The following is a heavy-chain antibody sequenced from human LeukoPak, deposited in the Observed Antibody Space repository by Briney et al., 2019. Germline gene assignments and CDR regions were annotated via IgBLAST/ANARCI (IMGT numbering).Heavy chain of an antibody. D-gene: IGHD3-10*02. J-gene: IGHJ6*04. V-gene: IGHV3-48*03. CDR1: GFTFSSYE. Sequence: GGPLRLSCAASGFTFSSYEMNWVRQAPGKGLEWVSYISSSGSTIYYADSVKGRFTISRDDAKNSLYLQMNSLRAEDTAVYYCAELGITMIGGVWGKGTTVTISS. CDR2: ISSSGSTI. CDR3: AELGITMIGGV.